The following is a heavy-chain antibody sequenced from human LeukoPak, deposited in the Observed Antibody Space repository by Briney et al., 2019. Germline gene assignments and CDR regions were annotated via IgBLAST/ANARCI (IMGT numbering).Heavy chain of an antibody. CDR2: INLNGGST. V-gene: IGHV3-20*01. Sequence: GGSLRLSCAAFGFTFDDYGMSWVRQVPGKGLEWVSGINLNGGSTGYADSVKGRFTISRDNAKNSLYLQMNSLRAEDTALYHCARADFGPTIFGVGGGYYYYYMDVWGKGTTVTVSS. J-gene: IGHJ6*03. CDR3: ARADFGPTIFGVGGGYYYYYMDV. D-gene: IGHD3-3*01. CDR1: GFTFDDYG.